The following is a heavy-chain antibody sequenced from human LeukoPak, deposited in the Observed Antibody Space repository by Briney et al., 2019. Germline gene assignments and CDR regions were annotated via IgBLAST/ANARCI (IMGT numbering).Heavy chain of an antibody. CDR1: GDSIGAINW. J-gene: IGHJ3*02. Sequence: SETLSLTCDVSGDSIGAINWWNWVRQPPGKGLEWIGGIYHTGSTNYSPSLKSRVTISVDKSKNQFSLRLSSVTAADTAVYYCAREMGVRGVMDAFDIWGQGTIVTVSS. CDR2: IYHTGST. D-gene: IGHD3-10*01. V-gene: IGHV4-4*02. CDR3: AREMGVRGVMDAFDI.